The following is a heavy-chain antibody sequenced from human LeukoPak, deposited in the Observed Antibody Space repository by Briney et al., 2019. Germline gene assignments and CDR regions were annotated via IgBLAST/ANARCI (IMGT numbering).Heavy chain of an antibody. J-gene: IGHJ6*03. CDR1: GGSFSGYY. V-gene: IGHV4-34*01. Sequence: PSETLSLTCAVYGGSFSGYYWSWIRQPPGKGLEWIGEINHSGSTNYNPSLKSRVTISVDTSKNQFSLKLSSVTAADTAVYYCAREPYCGGDCYSTYYYYYMDVWGKGTTVTISS. D-gene: IGHD2-21*02. CDR3: AREPYCGGDCYSTYYYYYMDV. CDR2: INHSGST.